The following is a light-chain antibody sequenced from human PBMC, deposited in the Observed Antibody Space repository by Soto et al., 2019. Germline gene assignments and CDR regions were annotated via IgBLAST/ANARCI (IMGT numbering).Light chain of an antibody. CDR2: AAS. CDR3: QQSYSTPLT. CDR1: QSISSY. J-gene: IGKJ4*01. Sequence: DIQMTQSPSSLSASVGDRVTITCRASQSISSYLNWYQQKPGKAPKLLIYAASSLQSGVPSRFSGSGSGTDFTLTISSLQPEDFATDYCQQSYSTPLTFGGATKVEIK. V-gene: IGKV1-39*01.